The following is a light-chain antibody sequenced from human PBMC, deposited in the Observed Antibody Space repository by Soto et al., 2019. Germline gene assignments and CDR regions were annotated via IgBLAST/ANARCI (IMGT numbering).Light chain of an antibody. Sequence: EILMTQSPATLSVSPGERSTLSCRAIQRLSSNLSWYQQKPGQAPRLLIYGVSTRATGVPARFSGSGSGTEFTLTISSLQSEDFAVYYCQQYDNWPPTFGQGTRLEIK. J-gene: IGKJ5*01. CDR1: QRLSSN. CDR3: QQYDNWPPT. V-gene: IGKV3-15*01. CDR2: GVS.